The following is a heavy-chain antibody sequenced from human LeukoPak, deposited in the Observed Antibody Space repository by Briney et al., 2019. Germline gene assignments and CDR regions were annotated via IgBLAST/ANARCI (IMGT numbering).Heavy chain of an antibody. CDR2: IKWNGCST. D-gene: IGHD6-13*01. Sequence: HPGGPLRLSCAASGFTFDDYGMRWVRQSPGKALEWVSGIKWNGCSTGCADCGKGRFTISRDNPKNALYLQMNSLRAEDTAVYYCARAAYSSTWYSRYFDLWGRGTLVTVSS. CDR3: ARAAYSSTWYSRYFDL. V-gene: IGHV3-20*04. CDR1: GFTFDDYG. J-gene: IGHJ2*01.